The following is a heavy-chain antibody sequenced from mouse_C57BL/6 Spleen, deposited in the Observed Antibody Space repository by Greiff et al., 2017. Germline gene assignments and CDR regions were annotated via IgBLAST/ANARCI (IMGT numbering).Heavy chain of an antibody. J-gene: IGHJ4*01. V-gene: IGHV1-69*01. D-gene: IGHD2-12*01. CDR2: IDPSDSYT. CDR1: GYTFTSYW. CDR3: ARYGRTIEGYAMDY. Sequence: QVQLQQPGAELVMPGASVKLSCKASGYTFTSYWMRWVKQRPGQGLEWIGEIDPSDSYTNYNQKFKGKSTLTVDKSSSTAYMQLSSLTSEDSAVYYCARYGRTIEGYAMDYWGQGTSVTVSS.